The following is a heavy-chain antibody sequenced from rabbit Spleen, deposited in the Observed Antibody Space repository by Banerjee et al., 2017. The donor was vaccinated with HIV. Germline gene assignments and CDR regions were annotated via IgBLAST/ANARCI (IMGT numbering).Heavy chain of an antibody. CDR3: GRGSATMTMVITGYYLSL. CDR2: IAGSSSGFT. CDR1: GFSFSSNDY. J-gene: IGHJ6*01. D-gene: IGHD2-1*01. V-gene: IGHV1S40*01. Sequence: QSLEESGGDLVKPGASLTLTCTASGFSFSSNDYMCWVRQAPGKGLEWISCIAGSSSGFTYSATWAKGRFTCSKTSSTTVTLQMTRLTAADTATYFCGRGSATMTMVITGYYLSLWGQGTLVTVS.